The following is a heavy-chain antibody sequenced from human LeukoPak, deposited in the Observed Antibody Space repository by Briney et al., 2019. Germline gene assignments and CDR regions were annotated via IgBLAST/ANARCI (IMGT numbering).Heavy chain of an antibody. D-gene: IGHD3-10*01. CDR1: GFTFSGYS. CDR3: ARDLRFYGSGRDVNVGLFGS. J-gene: IGHJ5*01. CDR2: IGYTSSTI. Sequence: GGSLRLSCAASGFTFSGYSMNWVRQAPGKGLEWVSYIGYTSSTIYYADSVKGRFTISRDNAKNSLYLQMNSLRAEDTAVYYWARDLRFYGSGRDVNVGLFGSGGQGTLVTVSS. V-gene: IGHV3-48*01.